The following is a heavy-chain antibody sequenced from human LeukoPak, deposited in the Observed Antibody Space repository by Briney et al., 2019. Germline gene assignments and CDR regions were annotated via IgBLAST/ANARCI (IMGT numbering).Heavy chain of an antibody. CDR3: AREFRGSYYGSDP. J-gene: IGHJ5*02. Sequence: GGSLRLSCVASGFTFSIYDSNWVRQAPGKGLECVSTIKGRFTISRDNSKNTLYLQMNNLRAEDTAVYYCAREFRGSYYGSDPWGQGTLVTVSS. D-gene: IGHD1-26*01. CDR2: I. CDR1: GFTFSIYD. V-gene: IGHV3-23*01.